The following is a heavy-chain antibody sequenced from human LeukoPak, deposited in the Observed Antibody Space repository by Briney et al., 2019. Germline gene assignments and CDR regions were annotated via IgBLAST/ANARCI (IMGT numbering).Heavy chain of an antibody. D-gene: IGHD2-15*01. V-gene: IGHV3-21*06. CDR3: ARGYCSGGSCYWPYYDGMDV. CDR1: GFTFSIYA. J-gene: IGHJ6*02. Sequence: GGSLRLSCGASGFTFSIYALNWVRQAPGKGLEWVSSISDSSSDIYYGDSVKGRFTISRDNAKNSLYLQMDSLRAEDTAVYYCARGYCSGGSCYWPYYDGMDVWGQGTTVTVSS. CDR2: ISDSSSDI.